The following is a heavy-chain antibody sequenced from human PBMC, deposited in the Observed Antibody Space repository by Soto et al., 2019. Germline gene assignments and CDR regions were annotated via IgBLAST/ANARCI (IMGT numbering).Heavy chain of an antibody. CDR2: ISSSSSYT. CDR3: ARDLRDISAAGISANWYFDL. Sequence: QVQLVESGGGLVKPGGSLRLSCAASGFTFSDYYMNWIRQAPGKGSEWVSYISSSSSYTKYADSVKGRFIVSRDNAKNSLYMRMNSLRAEDTAVYYCARDLRDISAAGISANWYFDLWGRGTLVTVSS. J-gene: IGHJ2*01. D-gene: IGHD6-13*01. CDR1: GFTFSDYY. V-gene: IGHV3-11*06.